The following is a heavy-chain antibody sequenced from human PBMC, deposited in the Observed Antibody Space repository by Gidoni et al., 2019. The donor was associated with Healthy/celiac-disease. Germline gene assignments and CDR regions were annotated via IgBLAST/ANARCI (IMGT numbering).Heavy chain of an antibody. V-gene: IGHV3-30-3*01. Sequence: QVQLVESGGGVVQPGRSLRLSCAASGFTFSSYAMHWVRQAPGKGLEWVVVISYDGSNKYYADSVKGRFTISRDNSKNTLYLQMNSLRAEDTAVYYCARDGKVDWGQGTLVTVSS. D-gene: IGHD1-1*01. CDR1: GFTFSSYA. J-gene: IGHJ4*02. CDR3: ARDGKVD. CDR2: ISYDGSNK.